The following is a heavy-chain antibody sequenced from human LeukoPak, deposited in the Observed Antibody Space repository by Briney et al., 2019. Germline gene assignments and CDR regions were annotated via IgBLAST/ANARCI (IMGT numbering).Heavy chain of an antibody. J-gene: IGHJ4*02. V-gene: IGHV4-39*01. D-gene: IGHD3-22*01. CDR1: GGSISSSSCY. CDR3: ARQGYYYDSSGYACFDY. Sequence: SETLSLTCTVSGGSISSSSCYWGWIRQPPGKGLDWIGSIYYSGSTYYNPSLKSRVTISVDTSKNQFSLKLSSVTAADTAVYYCARQGYYYDSSGYACFDYWGQGTLVTVSS. CDR2: IYYSGST.